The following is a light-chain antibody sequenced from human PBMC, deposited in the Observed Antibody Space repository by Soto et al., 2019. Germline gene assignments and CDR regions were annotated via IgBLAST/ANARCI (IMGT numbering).Light chain of an antibody. CDR3: QQYGSSPLT. Sequence: EIVLTQSPGTLSLSPGERATLSCRASQSVSSYYLAWYQQKPGQAPRLLIYGASSRATGIPDRFSGSGSGTDVILTISRLEPEDSAVYYCQQYGSSPLTFGGGTKVEIK. CDR1: QSVSSYY. CDR2: GAS. V-gene: IGKV3-20*01. J-gene: IGKJ4*01.